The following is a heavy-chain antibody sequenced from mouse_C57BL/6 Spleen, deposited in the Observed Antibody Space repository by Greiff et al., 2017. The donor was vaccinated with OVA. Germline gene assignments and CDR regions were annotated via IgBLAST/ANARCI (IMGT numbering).Heavy chain of an antibody. V-gene: IGHV1-69*01. CDR2: IDPSDSYT. D-gene: IGHD2-5*01. Sequence: VQLQQPGAELVMPGASVKLSCKASGYTFTSYWMHWVKQRPGQGLEWIGEIDPSDSYTNYNQKYKGKSTLTVDKSSSTAYMQLSSLTSEDSAVYYCAGAYYSNSWFAYWGQGTLVTVSA. CDR1: GYTFTSYW. J-gene: IGHJ3*01. CDR3: AGAYYSNSWFAY.